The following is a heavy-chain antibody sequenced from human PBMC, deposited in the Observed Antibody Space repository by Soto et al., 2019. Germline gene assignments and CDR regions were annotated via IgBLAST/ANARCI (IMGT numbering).Heavy chain of an antibody. J-gene: IGHJ4*02. D-gene: IGHD2-2*01. CDR1: GGSISSYY. Sequence: PSETLSLTCTVSGGSISSYYWSWIRQPPGKGLEWIGYIYYSGSTNYNPSLKSRVTISVDTSKNQFSLKLSSVTAADTAVYYCARVGSSSSLEYYLDYWGQGTLVTVSS. CDR2: IYYSGST. V-gene: IGHV4-59*01. CDR3: ARVGSSSSLEYYLDY.